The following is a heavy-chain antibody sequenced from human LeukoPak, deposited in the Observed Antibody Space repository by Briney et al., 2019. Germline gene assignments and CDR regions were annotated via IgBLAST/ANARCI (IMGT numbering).Heavy chain of an antibody. Sequence: GGSLRLSCVASGFTFSTYWMNWVRQAPGKGLERVGTISPDGSDKYYVDSVKGRFTISRDNAKTPLYLRINSLRADDTALYFCARGIVVVVGASDHFDYWGQGTLITVSS. CDR2: ISPDGSDK. CDR3: ARGIVVVVGASDHFDY. V-gene: IGHV3-7*01. CDR1: GFTFSTYW. D-gene: IGHD2-15*01. J-gene: IGHJ4*02.